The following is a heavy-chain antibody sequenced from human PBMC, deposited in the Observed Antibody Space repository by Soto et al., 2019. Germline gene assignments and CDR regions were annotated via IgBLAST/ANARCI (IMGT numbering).Heavy chain of an antibody. V-gene: IGHV3-15*01. CDR1: GFTFSNAW. CDR3: TTDLPFKYCTNGVCYTSDY. CDR2: IKSKTDGGTT. Sequence: GGSLRLSCAASGFTFSNAWMSWVRQVPGKGLEWVGRIKSKTDGGTTDYAAPLKVRFTISRDDSKNTLYLQMNSLKTEDTAVYYCTTDLPFKYCTNGVCYTSDYWGQGTLVTVSS. D-gene: IGHD2-8*01. J-gene: IGHJ4*02.